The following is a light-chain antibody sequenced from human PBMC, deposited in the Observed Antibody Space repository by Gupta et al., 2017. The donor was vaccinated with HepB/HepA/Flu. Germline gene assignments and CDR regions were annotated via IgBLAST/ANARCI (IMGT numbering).Light chain of an antibody. V-gene: IGKV3D-11*02. CDR3: HQRSSFFT. J-gene: IGKJ3*01. CDR2: DAS. CDR1: QSVASY. Sequence: EIVLTQSPATMSLSPWERSTLSCRDSQSVASYLAWYQQKPGQPPRLIIYDASNKALGITDGFGGGGDHKDFTLTSSRREHEDCAVYYLHQRSSFFTFGHGTNVAIK.